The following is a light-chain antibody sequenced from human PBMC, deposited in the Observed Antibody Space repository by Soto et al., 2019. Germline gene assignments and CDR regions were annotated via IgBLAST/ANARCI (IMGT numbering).Light chain of an antibody. V-gene: IGLV1-44*01. J-gene: IGLJ2*01. CDR2: SND. Sequence: QSVLTQPPSTSGTPGQRVTISCSGSSSNIGTNTVNWYQQVPGTAPKLLIYSNDQRPSVVPDRFSGSKSGTSVSLAIGGRQSEDEADYFCAAWDARLNDVVFGGGTKLTVL. CDR1: SSNIGTNT. CDR3: AAWDARLNDVV.